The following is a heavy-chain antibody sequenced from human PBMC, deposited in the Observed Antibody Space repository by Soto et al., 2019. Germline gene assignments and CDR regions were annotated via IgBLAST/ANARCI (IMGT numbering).Heavy chain of an antibody. D-gene: IGHD1-20*01. J-gene: IGHJ4*02. V-gene: IGHV3-48*01. CDR2: ISSSSSTI. CDR1: GFTFSSYS. Sequence: EVQLVESGGGLVQPGGSLRLSCAASGFTFSSYSMNWVRQAPGKGLEWVSYISSSSSTIYYADSVKGRFSISRDNAKNSLYLQMNSLRAEDTAVYYCATGYNWNRDLNPGSGYWGQGTLVTVSS. CDR3: ATGYNWNRDLNPGSGY.